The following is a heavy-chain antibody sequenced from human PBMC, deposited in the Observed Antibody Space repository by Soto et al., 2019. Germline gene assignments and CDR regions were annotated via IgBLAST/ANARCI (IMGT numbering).Heavy chain of an antibody. J-gene: IGHJ4*02. D-gene: IGHD6-25*01. CDR1: GDSVSSDSAA. CDR2: TYYRSKWYN. Sequence: SQTLSLTCAISGDSVSSDSAAWNWIRQSPSRGLEWLGRTYYRSKWYNEYAVSARSRITINPDTSKNQFSLQVNSVTPEDTAVYFCERERAAGLDCWGQGTLVTVSS. CDR3: ERERAAGLDC. V-gene: IGHV6-1*01.